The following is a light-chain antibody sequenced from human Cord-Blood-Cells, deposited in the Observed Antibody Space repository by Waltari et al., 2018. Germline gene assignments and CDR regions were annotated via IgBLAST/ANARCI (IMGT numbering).Light chain of an antibody. J-gene: IGLJ3*02. CDR3: AAWDDSLNGPV. CDR2: SNN. V-gene: IGLV1-44*01. CDR1: SSNIGSNT. Sequence: QSVLTQPPSASGTPGQRVTISCSGSSSNIGSNTVNWYQQLQGTAPNLRIYSNNQRPSGVPVRFSGSKSRTSASLAISGLQSEDEADYYCAAWDDSLNGPVFGGGTKLTVL.